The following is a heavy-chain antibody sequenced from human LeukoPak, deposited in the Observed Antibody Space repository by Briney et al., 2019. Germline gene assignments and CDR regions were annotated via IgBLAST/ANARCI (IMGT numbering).Heavy chain of an antibody. Sequence: GGTLRLSCAGSGVTFSSYGMSWVRQAPGKGLEWVSAISGSGDRLYYADSMKGRFTISRDNSMNTLYLQVNSLRAEDTAVYYCARDQLGAMLYFDYWGQGTLVTVSS. CDR3: ARDQLGAMLYFDY. J-gene: IGHJ4*02. CDR2: ISGSGDRL. V-gene: IGHV3-23*01. D-gene: IGHD3-16*01. CDR1: GVTFSSYG.